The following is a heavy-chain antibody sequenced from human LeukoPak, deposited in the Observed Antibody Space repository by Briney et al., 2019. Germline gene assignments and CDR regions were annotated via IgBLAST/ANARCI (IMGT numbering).Heavy chain of an antibody. CDR2: INAGNGNT. J-gene: IGHJ4*02. D-gene: IGHD2-2*01. Sequence: ASVTVSCKASGYTFTSYAMHWVRQAPGQRLEWMGWINAGNGNTKYLQKFQGRITITRDTSASTAYMELSSLRSEDTAVYYCARDLDRSSTSCFLYYFDYWGQGTLVTVSS. CDR3: ARDLDRSSTSCFLYYFDY. V-gene: IGHV1-3*01. CDR1: GYTFTSYA.